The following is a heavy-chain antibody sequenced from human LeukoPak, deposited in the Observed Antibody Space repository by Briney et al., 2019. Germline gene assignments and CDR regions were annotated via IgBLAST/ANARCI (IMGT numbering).Heavy chain of an antibody. CDR2: INHSWST. J-gene: IGHJ4*02. V-gene: IGHV4-38-2*02. CDR3: ARQVRRYCSSTSCPIPGY. D-gene: IGHD2-2*01. Sequence: PSETLSLTCTVSGYSISNNFYWAWIRQSPGKGLEWIVSINHSWSTYYNPSLKSRVTISVDTSKNQFSLKLSSVTAADTAVYYCARQVRRYCSSTSCPIPGYWGQGTLVTVSS. CDR1: GYSISNNFY.